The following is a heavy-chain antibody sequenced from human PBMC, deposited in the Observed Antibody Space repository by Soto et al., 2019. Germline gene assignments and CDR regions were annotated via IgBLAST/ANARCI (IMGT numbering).Heavy chain of an antibody. CDR2: IKEDGSEK. D-gene: IGHD1-26*01. CDR3: APLKWGL. Sequence: GGSLRLSCAASGFTFSNYWMSWVRQAPGKGLEWVANIKEDGSEKYYVDSVKGRFTISRDNAKNSLFLQMNSLRAEDTAVYYCAPLKWGLWGQGTLVTVSS. J-gene: IGHJ4*02. CDR1: GFTFSNYW. V-gene: IGHV3-7*05.